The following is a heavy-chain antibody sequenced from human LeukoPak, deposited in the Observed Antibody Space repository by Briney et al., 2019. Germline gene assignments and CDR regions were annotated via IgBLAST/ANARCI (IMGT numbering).Heavy chain of an antibody. CDR2: INPNSGGT. J-gene: IGHJ4*02. Sequence: GASVKVSCKASGYTFTGYYMHWVRQAPGQGLDWMGWINPNSGGTNYAQKCQGRVTMTRDTTISTAYMELSRLRSDDTAVYYCARARPGAYGSGSYPDYWGQGTLVTVSS. D-gene: IGHD3-10*01. CDR3: ARARPGAYGSGSYPDY. CDR1: GYTFTGYY. V-gene: IGHV1-2*02.